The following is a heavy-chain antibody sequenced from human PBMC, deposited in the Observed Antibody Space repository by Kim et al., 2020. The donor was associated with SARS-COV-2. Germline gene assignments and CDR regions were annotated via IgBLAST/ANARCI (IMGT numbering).Heavy chain of an antibody. D-gene: IGHD3-10*01. V-gene: IGHV3-48*02. Sequence: GGSLRLSCAASGFTFSSYSMNWVRQAPGKGLEWVSYISSSSSTIYYADSVKGRFTISRDNAKNSLYLQMNSLRDEDTAVYYCARDRDYGSGSFYYYYGMDGWGRGSTVTVSS. CDR1: GFTFSSYS. CDR3: ARDRDYGSGSFYYYYGMDG. J-gene: IGHJ6*02. CDR2: ISSSSSTI.